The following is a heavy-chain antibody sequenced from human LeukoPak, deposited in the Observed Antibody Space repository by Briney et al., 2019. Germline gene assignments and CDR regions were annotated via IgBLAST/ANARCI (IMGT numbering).Heavy chain of an antibody. J-gene: IGHJ4*02. V-gene: IGHV3-53*01. CDR1: GFTFSNAW. D-gene: IGHD1-26*01. CDR3: ARGGVGATTPNY. Sequence: GGSLRLSCAASGFTFSNAWMSWVRQAPGKGLEWVSVIYSGGSTYYADSVKGRFTISRDNSKNTLYLQMSSLRAEDTAVYYCARGGVGATTPNYWGQGTLVTVSS. CDR2: IYSGGST.